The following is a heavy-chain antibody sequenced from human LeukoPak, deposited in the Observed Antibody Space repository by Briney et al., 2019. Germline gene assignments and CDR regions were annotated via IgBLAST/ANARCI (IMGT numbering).Heavy chain of an antibody. Sequence: GTSLRLSCAASGFTFSSYAMHWVRQAPGKGLEWVAVISYDGSNKYYADSVKGRFTISRDNSKNTLYLQMNSLRAEDTAVYYCAGARGSNYGSLGDWGQGTLVTVSS. CDR3: AGARGSNYGSLGD. V-gene: IGHV3-30*14. J-gene: IGHJ4*02. D-gene: IGHD5-18*01. CDR2: ISYDGSNK. CDR1: GFTFSSYA.